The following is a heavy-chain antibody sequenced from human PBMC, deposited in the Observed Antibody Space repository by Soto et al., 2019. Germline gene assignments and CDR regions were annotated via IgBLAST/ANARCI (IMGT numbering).Heavy chain of an antibody. J-gene: IGHJ4*02. CDR2: ISAYNGNT. V-gene: IGHV1-18*01. D-gene: IGHD3-22*01. Sequence: GASVKVSCKASGYTFTSYGISWVRQAPGQGLEWMGWISAYNGNTNYAQKLQGRVTMTTDTSTSTAYMELRSLRSDDTAVYYGARDGYYDSSGYYQPGGVDYWGQGTLVT. CDR1: GYTFTSYG. CDR3: ARDGYYDSSGYYQPGGVDY.